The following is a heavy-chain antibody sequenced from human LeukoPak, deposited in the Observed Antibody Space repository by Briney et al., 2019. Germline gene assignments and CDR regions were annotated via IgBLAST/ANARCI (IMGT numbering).Heavy chain of an antibody. J-gene: IGHJ3*02. Sequence: GGSLRLSCEASGFTFSTYSMNCVRQAPGKGLEWVSYITNSGNSITYADSVRGRFSISRDNAKNSLFLLMSSLRDEDTAVYYCARDLHYAFDIWGQGTMVTVSS. CDR3: ARDLHYAFDI. CDR2: ITNSGNSI. V-gene: IGHV3-48*02. CDR1: GFTFSTYS.